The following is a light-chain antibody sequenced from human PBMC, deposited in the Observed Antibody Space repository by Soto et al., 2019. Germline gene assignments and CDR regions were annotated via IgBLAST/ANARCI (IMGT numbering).Light chain of an antibody. CDR1: QSVSSNF. V-gene: IGKV3-20*01. CDR2: GAS. CDR3: QQYGSSPRT. J-gene: IGKJ1*01. Sequence: EIVLTQSPDTLSLSPGERATLSCRANQSVSSNFLAWYQQKPVQAPRLLISGASNMATGIPDRFSGSGSVTDFTLTISRLEPEDFAVYYCQQYGSSPRTFGQGTKVEI.